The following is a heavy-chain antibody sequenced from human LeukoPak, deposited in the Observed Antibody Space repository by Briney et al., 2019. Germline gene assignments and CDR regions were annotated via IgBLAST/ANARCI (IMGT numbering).Heavy chain of an antibody. CDR1: GYTFTSYG. D-gene: IGHD5-18*01. CDR3: AREHADTSFDI. J-gene: IGHJ3*02. Sequence: ASVKVSCKASGYTFTSYGIIWVRQAPGQGLEWMGWISGYNGNTNYAQKLQGRVTMTTDTSASTAYMELRSLRSDDTAVYYCAREHADTSFDIWGQGTMVTVSS. V-gene: IGHV1-18*01. CDR2: ISGYNGNT.